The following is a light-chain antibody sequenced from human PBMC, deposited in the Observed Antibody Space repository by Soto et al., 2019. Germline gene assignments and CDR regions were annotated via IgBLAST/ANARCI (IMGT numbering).Light chain of an antibody. V-gene: IGKV3-15*01. CDR1: QSITNN. Sequence: EIVMTQSPASLSFSPGGRATLSCRASQSITNNLAWYQQKPGQAPRLLIYGASARATGIPARFSGSGSETEFTLTISSLQSEDSAVYYCQHYNNWPPWAFGQGTKVEIK. CDR2: GAS. J-gene: IGKJ1*01. CDR3: QHYNNWPPWA.